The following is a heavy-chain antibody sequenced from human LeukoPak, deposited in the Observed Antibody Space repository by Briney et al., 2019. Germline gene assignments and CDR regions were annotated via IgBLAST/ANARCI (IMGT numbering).Heavy chain of an antibody. J-gene: IGHJ6*03. CDR3: ARELWFGELLPLYYYMDV. Sequence: SVKVSCKASGGTFSSYAISWVRQAPGPGREWMGRIIPIFGTANYAQKFQGRVTITTDESTSTAYMELSSLRSEDTAVYYCARELWFGELLPLYYYMDVWGKGTTVTVSS. CDR2: IIPIFGTA. CDR1: GGTFSSYA. D-gene: IGHD3-10*01. V-gene: IGHV1-69*05.